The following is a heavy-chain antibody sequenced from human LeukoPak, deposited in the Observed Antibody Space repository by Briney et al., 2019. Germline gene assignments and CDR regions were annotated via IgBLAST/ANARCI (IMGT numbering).Heavy chain of an antibody. J-gene: IGHJ3*02. CDR3: ARLNYDFWSGYYPHGAFDM. CDR1: GYTFTGYY. D-gene: IGHD3-3*01. CDR2: INPHSGGT. V-gene: IGHV1-2*02. Sequence: AAVTVSCKASGYTFTGYYMHWVREAPGQGLEWMGWINPHSGGTNYAQRFEGRVTMTRDTSISTAYMELSRLKSDDSAVYYCARLNYDFWSGYYPHGAFDMWGQGTMVTVSS.